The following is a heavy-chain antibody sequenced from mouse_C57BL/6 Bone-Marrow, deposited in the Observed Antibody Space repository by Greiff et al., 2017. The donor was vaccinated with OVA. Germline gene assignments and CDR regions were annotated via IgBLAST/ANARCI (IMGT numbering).Heavy chain of an antibody. CDR1: GYAFSSSW. Sequence: QVQLQQSGPELVKPGASVKISCKASGYAFSSSWMNWVKQRPGKGLEWIGRIYPGDGDTNYNEKFKGKATLTADKSSSTAYMQLSSLTSEDSAVYYCARKEYYGSSPYYIDYWGQGTTLTVSS. D-gene: IGHD1-1*01. V-gene: IGHV1-82*01. CDR3: ARKEYYGSSPYYIDY. CDR2: IYPGDGDT. J-gene: IGHJ2*01.